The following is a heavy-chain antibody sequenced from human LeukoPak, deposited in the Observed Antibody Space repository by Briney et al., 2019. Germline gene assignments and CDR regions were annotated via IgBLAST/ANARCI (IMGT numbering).Heavy chain of an antibody. Sequence: GGSLRLSCAASGFPFSSYPMHWAGQAPGKGLEGVEVISYDGSNKYYADSVKGRFTISRDNSKNTLYLQMNSLRAEDTAVYYCARGVRPMIHHAFDIWGQGTMVTVFS. CDR1: GFPFSSYP. D-gene: IGHD3-22*01. J-gene: IGHJ3*02. CDR2: ISYDGSNK. CDR3: ARGVRPMIHHAFDI. V-gene: IGHV3-30-3*01.